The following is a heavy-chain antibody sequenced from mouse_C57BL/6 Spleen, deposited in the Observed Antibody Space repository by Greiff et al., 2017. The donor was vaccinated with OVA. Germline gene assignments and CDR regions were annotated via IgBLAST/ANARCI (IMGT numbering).Heavy chain of an antibody. CDR3: ARGIYGSSPYYAMDY. CDR2: INPNYGTT. Sequence: VQLKQSGPELVKPGASVKISCKASGYSFTDYNMNWVKQSNGKSLEWIGVINPNYGTTSYNQKFKGKATLTVDQSSSTAYMQLNSLTSEDSAVYYCARGIYGSSPYYAMDYWGQGTSVTVSS. J-gene: IGHJ4*01. D-gene: IGHD1-1*01. CDR1: GYSFTDYN. V-gene: IGHV1-39*01.